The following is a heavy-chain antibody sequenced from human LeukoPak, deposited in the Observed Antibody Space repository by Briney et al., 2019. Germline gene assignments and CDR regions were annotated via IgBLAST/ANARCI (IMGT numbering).Heavy chain of an antibody. CDR1: GGSFSGYY. D-gene: IGHD3-22*01. CDR2: IYYSGST. V-gene: IGHV4-39*01. Sequence: SETLSLTCAVYGGSFSGYYWGWIRQPPGKGLEWIGSIYYSGSTYYNPSLKSRVTISVDTSKNQFSLKLSSVTAADTAVYYCARTPYYYDSSGYYYFDYWGQGTLVTVSS. J-gene: IGHJ4*02. CDR3: ARTPYYYDSSGYYYFDY.